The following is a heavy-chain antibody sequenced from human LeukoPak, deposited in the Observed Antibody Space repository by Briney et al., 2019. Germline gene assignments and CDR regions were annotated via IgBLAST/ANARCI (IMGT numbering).Heavy chain of an antibody. Sequence: SETLSLTCTVSGGSISSYYWGWIRQPPGKGLEWIGSIYYSGSTYYNPSLKSRVTISVDTSKNQFSLKLSSVTAADTAVYYCARDIGYCSGGSCNWFDPWGQGTLVTVSS. J-gene: IGHJ5*02. CDR3: ARDIGYCSGGSCNWFDP. D-gene: IGHD2-15*01. V-gene: IGHV4-39*07. CDR1: GGSISSYY. CDR2: IYYSGST.